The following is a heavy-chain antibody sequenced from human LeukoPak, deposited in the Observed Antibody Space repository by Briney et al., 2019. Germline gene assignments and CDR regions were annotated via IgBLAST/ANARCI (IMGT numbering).Heavy chain of an antibody. J-gene: IGHJ3*01. Sequence: GGSLRLSCSASGFTFTNYNMNWVRQAPGKGLEWVSSISTSSVYKHYADSVKGRFTISRDSAKNTVYLQMNSLRAEDPAFYYWARDDLRAEGFDVWGQGTMVTVSS. V-gene: IGHV3-21*04. CDR1: GFTFTNYN. CDR3: ARDDLRAEGFDV. CDR2: ISTSSVYK.